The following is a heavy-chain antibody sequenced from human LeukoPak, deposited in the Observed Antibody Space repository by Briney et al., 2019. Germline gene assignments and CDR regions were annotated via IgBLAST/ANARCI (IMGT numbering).Heavy chain of an antibody. CDR1: GGSISSGGYS. CDR3: ALLRHPPLVQDGWFDP. Sequence: PSETLSLTCAVSGGSISSGGYSWSWIRQPPGTGLEWIGYIYHSGSTYYNPSLKSRVTISVDRSKNQFSLKLSSVTAADTAVHYCALLRHPPLVQDGWFDPWGQGTLVTVSS. V-gene: IGHV4-30-2*01. CDR2: IYHSGST. J-gene: IGHJ5*02.